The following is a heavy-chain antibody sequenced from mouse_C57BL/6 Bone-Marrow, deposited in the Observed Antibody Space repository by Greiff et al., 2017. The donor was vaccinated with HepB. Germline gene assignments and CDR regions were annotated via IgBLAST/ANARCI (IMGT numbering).Heavy chain of an antibody. V-gene: IGHV5-17*01. CDR1: GFTFSDYG. CDR2: ISSGSSTI. J-gene: IGHJ3*01. Sequence: EVKVVESGGGLVKPGGSLKLSCAASGFTFSDYGMHWVRQAPEKGLEWVAYISSGSSTIYYADTVKGRFTISRDNAKNTLFLQMTSLRSEDTAMYYCARRRDDYDGGSFAYWGQGTLVTVSA. CDR3: ARRRDDYDGGSFAY. D-gene: IGHD2-4*01.